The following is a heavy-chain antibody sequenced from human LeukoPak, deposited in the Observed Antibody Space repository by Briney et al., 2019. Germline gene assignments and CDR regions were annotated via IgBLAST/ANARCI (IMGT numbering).Heavy chain of an antibody. CDR2: IKQDGSEK. V-gene: IGHV3-7*05. J-gene: IGHJ4*02. D-gene: IGHD5-18*01. Sequence: GGSLRLSCAASKITFSSYCMTWVRQAPGKGLEWVANIKQDGSEKYYVDSVKGRFTISRDNAKNSLFLQMNSLRAEDTAVYYCARVVDTHFDYWGQGTLVTVSS. CDR3: ARVVDTHFDY. CDR1: KITFSSYC.